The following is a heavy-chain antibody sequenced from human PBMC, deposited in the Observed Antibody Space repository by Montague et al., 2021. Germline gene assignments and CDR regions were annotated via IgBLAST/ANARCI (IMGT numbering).Heavy chain of an antibody. CDR2: LSNGGST. CDR3: ARRGGTMVRGVKGYMDV. J-gene: IGHJ6*03. V-gene: IGHV4-4*07. D-gene: IGHD3-10*01. Sequence: SETLSLTCTVFGDSINTYSWSWIRQPAGKGLEWIGRLSNGGSTNSNPSLKSRVSMSVDTSKNQFPLKLSSVTAADTAVYYCARRGGTMVRGVKGYMDVWGKGTTVAVSS. CDR1: GDSINTYS.